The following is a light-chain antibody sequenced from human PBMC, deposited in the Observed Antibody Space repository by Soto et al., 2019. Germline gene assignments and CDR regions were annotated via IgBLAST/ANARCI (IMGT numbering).Light chain of an antibody. CDR3: QRRSNWPI. CDR1: QSVSSY. J-gene: IGKJ5*01. CDR2: DAS. V-gene: IGKV3-11*01. Sequence: EIVLTQSPATLSLSPGERATLSCRASQSVSSYLAWYQQKPGQAPRLLIYDASNSATGIPARFSGSGSGTDFTLPISSLEPEDFAFYYWQRRSNWPIFGQGTRLEIK.